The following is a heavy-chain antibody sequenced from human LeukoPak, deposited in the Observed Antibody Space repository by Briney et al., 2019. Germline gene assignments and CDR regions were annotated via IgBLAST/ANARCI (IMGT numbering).Heavy chain of an antibody. CDR3: ASEPGIAVAGTEGWPNDY. D-gene: IGHD6-19*01. CDR1: GYSISSGYY. J-gene: IGHJ4*02. V-gene: IGHV4-38-2*02. CDR2: INHSGST. Sequence: SETLSLTCSVSGYSISSGYYWSWIRQPPGKGLEWIGEINHSGSTNYNPSLKSRVTISVDTSKNQFSLKLSSVTAADTAVYYCASEPGIAVAGTEGWPNDYWGQGTLVTVSS.